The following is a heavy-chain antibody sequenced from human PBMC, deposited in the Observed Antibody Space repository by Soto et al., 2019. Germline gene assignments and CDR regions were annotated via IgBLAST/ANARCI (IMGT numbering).Heavy chain of an antibody. V-gene: IGHV5-51*01. CDR1: GYSFSSSW. CDR2: IDPNDSQT. CDR3: ARHAGNSWKGDYFDY. D-gene: IGHD6-13*01. Sequence: PGESLKISCRASGYSFSSSWIGWVRQMPGKGLEWMGIIDPNDSQTIYSPSFQGQVTISADKSIDTAYLQWSSLKTSDTAMYYCARHAGNSWKGDYFDYWRQRALVTVSS. J-gene: IGHJ4*02.